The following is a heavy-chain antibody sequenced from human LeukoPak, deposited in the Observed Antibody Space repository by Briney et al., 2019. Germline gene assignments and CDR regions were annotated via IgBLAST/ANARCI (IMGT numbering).Heavy chain of an antibody. Sequence: PGRSLRLSCAASGFTFSSYGMHWVCQAPGKGLEWVAVISYDGSNKYYADSVKGRFTISRDNAKNTLYLQMNSLGAEDTAVYYCASGYVDYGGNSRWGQGTLVTVSS. CDR2: ISYDGSNK. V-gene: IGHV3-30*03. J-gene: IGHJ4*02. CDR3: ASGYVDYGGNSR. CDR1: GFTFSSYG. D-gene: IGHD4-23*01.